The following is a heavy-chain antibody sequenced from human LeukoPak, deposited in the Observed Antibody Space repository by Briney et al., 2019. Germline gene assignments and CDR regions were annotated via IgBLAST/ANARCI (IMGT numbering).Heavy chain of an antibody. V-gene: IGHV4-59*01. D-gene: IGHD6-13*01. CDR1: GGSISNYY. Sequence: SETLSLTCTVSGGSISNYYWSWIRQPPGKGLEWIGYIYYSGSTNYNPSLKSRVTISVDTSKNQFSLKLSSVTAADTAVYYCAREGYSRLAGMDVWGKGTTVTVSS. CDR2: IYYSGST. J-gene: IGHJ6*04. CDR3: AREGYSRLAGMDV.